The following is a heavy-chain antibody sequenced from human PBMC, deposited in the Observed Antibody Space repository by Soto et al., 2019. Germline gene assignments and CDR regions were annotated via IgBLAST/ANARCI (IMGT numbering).Heavy chain of an antibody. CDR1: GYTFTNYN. V-gene: IGHV1-18*01. D-gene: IGHD6-13*01. Sequence: ASVKVSCKASGYTFTNYNMNWVRQAPGQGLEWMGWISAYNGNTYYAQKFHGRVTLTTDTSTTTVYMELRSLRSDDTALYYCARQLATAFDYWGQGTLVTVSS. J-gene: IGHJ4*02. CDR3: ARQLATAFDY. CDR2: ISAYNGNT.